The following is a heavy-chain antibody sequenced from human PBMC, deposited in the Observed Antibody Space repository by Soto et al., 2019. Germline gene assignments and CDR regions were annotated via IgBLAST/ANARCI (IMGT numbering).Heavy chain of an antibody. J-gene: IGHJ6*02. D-gene: IGHD1-26*01. CDR2: INPSGGST. CDR1: GYTFTSYY. V-gene: IGHV1-46*01. CDR3: ARSTTPECDYYGMDV. Sequence: QVQLVQSGAEVKKPGASVEVSCKASGYTFTSYYMHWVRQAPGQGLEWMGIINPSGGSTSYAQKFQGRVTMTRDTSTSTVYMELSSLRSEDTALYYCARSTTPECDYYGMDVWGQGTTVTVS.